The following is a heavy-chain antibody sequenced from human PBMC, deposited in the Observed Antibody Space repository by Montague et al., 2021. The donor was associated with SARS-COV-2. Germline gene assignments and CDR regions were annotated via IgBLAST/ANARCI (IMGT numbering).Heavy chain of an antibody. CDR3: ARAQNTCFIANCVNYFEV. Sequence: SETLSLTCEVSGGSISSYYWSWIRQSPGKGLEWIGYVHYTGSTKYNPSLKTRVTLSLDTPKNHFSLKLSSVTVADTAVNYCARAQNTCFIANCVNYFEVWGLGALVTVS. J-gene: IGHJ4*02. CDR1: GGSISSYY. CDR2: VHYTGST. D-gene: IGHD1-1*01. V-gene: IGHV4-59*01.